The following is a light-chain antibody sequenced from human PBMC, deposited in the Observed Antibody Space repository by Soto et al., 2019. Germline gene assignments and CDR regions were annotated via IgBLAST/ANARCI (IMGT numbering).Light chain of an antibody. J-gene: IGLJ1*01. CDR2: EVS. Sequence: VLTQPPSWYVFPGQSGTISCTGASSDVGSYNRVSWYQQFPATAPKLLIYEVSNRPSGVPDRFSGSKSGNTASLTISGLQAEDEADYYCSSYTSSSTYVFGTGTKVTVL. V-gene: IGLV2-18*02. CDR1: SSDVGSYNR. CDR3: SSYTSSSTYV.